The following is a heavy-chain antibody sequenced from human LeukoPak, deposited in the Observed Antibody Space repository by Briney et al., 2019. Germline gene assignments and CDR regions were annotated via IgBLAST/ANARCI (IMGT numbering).Heavy chain of an antibody. V-gene: IGHV3-33*01. J-gene: IGHJ4*02. Sequence: GGSLRLSCAASGFTFSSYGMHWVRQAPGKGLEWVAVIWYDGSNKYYADSVKGRFTVSRDNSKNSLYLQMNSLRAEDTAVYYCARDRYDFWSGQDYWGQGTLVTVSS. D-gene: IGHD3-3*01. CDR3: ARDRYDFWSGQDY. CDR2: IWYDGSNK. CDR1: GFTFSSYG.